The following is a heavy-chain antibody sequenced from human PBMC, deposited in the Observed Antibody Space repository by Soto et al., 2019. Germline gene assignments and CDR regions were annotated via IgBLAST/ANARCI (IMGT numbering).Heavy chain of an antibody. D-gene: IGHD3-10*02. Sequence: QLQLQESGPGLVKPSETLSLTCAVSGASVSRTGFHWGWIRQPPGQGLEWIGSIYEGETTFYNSSLKSRVTISADTSKNQFSLRLTSVTAADTAVYYCARRCSGHTFDYWGQGTLVTVSS. CDR2: IYEGETT. V-gene: IGHV4-39*01. J-gene: IGHJ4*02. CDR1: GASVSRTGFH. CDR3: ARRCSGHTFDY.